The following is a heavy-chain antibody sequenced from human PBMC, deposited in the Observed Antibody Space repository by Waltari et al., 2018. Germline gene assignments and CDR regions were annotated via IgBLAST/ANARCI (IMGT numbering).Heavy chain of an antibody. V-gene: IGHV4-59*01. J-gene: IGHJ5*02. CDR1: GGSISGFY. D-gene: IGHD2-21*02. CDR2: IYYTWST. Sequence: QVQLQESGPSLLKPSETLSLICTVSGGSISGFYWSWVQQPPGKGLDWIGYIYYTWSTNFNPSRKSRVTMSVDTSKNQFSLKLSSVTAADTAFYYCARGGGGDWEWFDPWGQGTLVTVSS. CDR3: ARGGGGDWEWFDP.